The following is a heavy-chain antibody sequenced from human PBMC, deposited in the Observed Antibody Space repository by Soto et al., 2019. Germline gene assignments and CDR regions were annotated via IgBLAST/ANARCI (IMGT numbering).Heavy chain of an antibody. CDR2: ISSSGYI. Sequence: GGSLRLSCAASGFNFNSYTINWVRQAPGKRLEWLSSISSSGYIFSTDSVRGRFTISRVNAKNSVYLQINSLRAEDTAVYFCARDCSGGSCYPGMDFWGQGTLVTVSS. D-gene: IGHD2-15*01. J-gene: IGHJ4*02. CDR1: GFNFNSYT. V-gene: IGHV3-21*01. CDR3: ARDCSGGSCYPGMDF.